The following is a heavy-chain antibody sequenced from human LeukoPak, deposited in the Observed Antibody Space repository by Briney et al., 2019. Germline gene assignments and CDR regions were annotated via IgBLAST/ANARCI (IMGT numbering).Heavy chain of an antibody. V-gene: IGHV3-48*04. CDR3: AREVEDGSGSYYFRYYYYGMDV. J-gene: IGHJ6*02. D-gene: IGHD3-10*01. CDR1: GFTFSSYG. CDR2: ISSSSSTI. Sequence: GGSLRLSCAASGFTFSSYGMHWVRQAPGKGLEWVSYISSSSSTIYYADSVKGRFTISRDNAKNSLYLQMNSLRAEDTAVYYCAREVEDGSGSYYFRYYYYGMDVWGQGTTVTVSS.